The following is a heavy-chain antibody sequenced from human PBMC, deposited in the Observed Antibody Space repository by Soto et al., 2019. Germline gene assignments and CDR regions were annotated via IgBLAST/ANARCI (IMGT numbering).Heavy chain of an antibody. D-gene: IGHD3-16*02. CDR2: IYFSGST. J-gene: IGHJ4*02. CDR3: ARQDNDYVWGSYRH. V-gene: IGHV4-39*01. Sequence: SETLSLTCNVSGASINSTNYYWGWIRQPPGKGLEWIGTIYFSGSTYYNPSLKSRVIIFVDNSRTQVSLRLSSVTAADTAVYYCARQDNDYVWGSYRHWGQGTLVTSPQ. CDR1: GASINSTNYY.